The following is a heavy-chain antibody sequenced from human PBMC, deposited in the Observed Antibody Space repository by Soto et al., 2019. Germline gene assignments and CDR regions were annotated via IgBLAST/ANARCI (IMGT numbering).Heavy chain of an antibody. CDR1: GFTFSSYS. CDR2: ISSSSSYI. J-gene: IGHJ4*02. CDR3: ARDLGIFGLDY. D-gene: IGHD3-3*01. V-gene: IGHV3-21*01. Sequence: GESLKISCAASGFTFSSYSMNWVRQAPGKGLEWVSSISSSSSYIYYADSVKGRFTISRDNAKNSLYLQMNSLRAEDTAVYYCARDLGIFGLDYWGQGTLVTVSS.